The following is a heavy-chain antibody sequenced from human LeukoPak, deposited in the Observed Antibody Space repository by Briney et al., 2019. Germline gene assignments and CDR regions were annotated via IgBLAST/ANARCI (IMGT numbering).Heavy chain of an antibody. J-gene: IGHJ4*02. Sequence: SETLSLTCTVFGGSISSYYWSWIRQPPGKGLEWIGYIYYSGSTNYNPSLKSRVTISVDTSKNQFSLKLSSVTAADTAVYYCARVLQGSDYFDYWGQGTLVTVSS. D-gene: IGHD3-10*01. CDR2: IYYSGST. CDR1: GGSISSYY. V-gene: IGHV4-59*01. CDR3: ARVLQGSDYFDY.